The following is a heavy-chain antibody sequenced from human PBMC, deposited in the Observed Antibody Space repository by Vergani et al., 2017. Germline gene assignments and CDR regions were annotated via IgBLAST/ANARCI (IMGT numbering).Heavy chain of an antibody. CDR2: IYYSGST. CDR3: ARDLGAGAQGPAYYYGMDV. D-gene: IGHD3-16*01. CDR1: GGSISSSSYY. V-gene: IGHV4-39*02. Sequence: QLQLQESGPGLVKPSETLSLTCTVSGGSISSSSYYWGWIRQPPGKGLEWIGSIYYSGSTSYNPSLKSRVTISVDTSKHQFSLKLSPVTAADTAVYYCARDLGAGAQGPAYYYGMDVWGQGTTVTVSS. J-gene: IGHJ6*02.